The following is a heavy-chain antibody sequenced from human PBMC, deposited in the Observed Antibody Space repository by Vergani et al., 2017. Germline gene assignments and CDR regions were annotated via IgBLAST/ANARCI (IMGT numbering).Heavy chain of an antibody. D-gene: IGHD2-15*01. Sequence: QVQLVQSGAEVKKPGSSVKVSCKASGGTFSSYTISWVRQAPGQGLEWMGRIIPILGIANYAQKFQGRVTITADKSTSTAYMELSSLRSEDTAVYYCARQTYWSGGSCYGSSDYWGQGTLVTVSS. CDR1: GGTFSSYT. V-gene: IGHV1-69*02. CDR2: IIPILGIA. CDR3: ARQTYWSGGSCYGSSDY. J-gene: IGHJ4*02.